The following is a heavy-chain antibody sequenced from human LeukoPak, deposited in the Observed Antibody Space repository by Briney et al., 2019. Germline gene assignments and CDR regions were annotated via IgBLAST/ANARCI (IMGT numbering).Heavy chain of an antibody. J-gene: IGHJ4*02. CDR3: ARDYGDCTFDY. Sequence: PGGPLRLSCAASGFTFSSFGMHWVRQAPGKGLEWVAFMRYDGSNKYYADPVKGRFTISRDNSKNTLSLQMNSLRAEDTAVYYCARDYGDCTFDYWGQGTLATVSS. CDR1: GFTFSSFG. V-gene: IGHV3-30*02. D-gene: IGHD4-17*01. CDR2: MRYDGSNK.